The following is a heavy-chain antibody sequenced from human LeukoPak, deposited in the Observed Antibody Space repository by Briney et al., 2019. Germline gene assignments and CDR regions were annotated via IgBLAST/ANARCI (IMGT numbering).Heavy chain of an antibody. CDR3: ARERRITIFRARPSYYFDY. V-gene: IGHV4-59*01. J-gene: IGHJ4*02. Sequence: SETLSLTCTVSGGSISSYYWSWIRQPPGKGLEWIGYIYYSGSTNYNPSLKSRVTISVDTSKNQFSLKLSSVTAADTAVYYCARERRITIFRARPSYYFDYWGQGTLVTVSS. D-gene: IGHD3-9*01. CDR1: GGSISSYY. CDR2: IYYSGST.